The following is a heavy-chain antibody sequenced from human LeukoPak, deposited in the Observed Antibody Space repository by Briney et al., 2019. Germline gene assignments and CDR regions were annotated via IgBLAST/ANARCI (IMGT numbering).Heavy chain of an antibody. CDR3: ARASAGGSLLDY. Sequence: SETLSLTCTVSGGSISSYYWSWIRQPPGKGLEWIGYIYYSGSTNYNPSLKSRVTISVHTSKNQFSLKLSSVTAADTAVYYCARASAGGSLLDYWGQGTLVTVSS. D-gene: IGHD2-15*01. J-gene: IGHJ4*02. CDR1: GGSISSYY. V-gene: IGHV4-59*01. CDR2: IYYSGST.